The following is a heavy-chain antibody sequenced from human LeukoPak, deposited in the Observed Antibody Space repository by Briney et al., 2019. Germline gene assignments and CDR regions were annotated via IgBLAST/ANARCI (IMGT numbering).Heavy chain of an antibody. CDR2: IRTKANNYAT. Sequence: GGSLKLSCAASGFTFSGSTVHGVRQASGKGLDWVGHIRTKANNYATAYAASVKGRFTISRDDSKNTAYLQMNSLKIEGTAVYYCSRHEALPGDYWGQGTLVTVSS. CDR1: GFTFSGST. J-gene: IGHJ4*02. D-gene: IGHD2-21*02. CDR3: SRHEALPGDY. V-gene: IGHV3-73*01.